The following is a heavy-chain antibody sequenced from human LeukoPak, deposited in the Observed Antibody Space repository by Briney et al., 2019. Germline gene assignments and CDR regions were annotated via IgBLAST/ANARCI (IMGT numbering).Heavy chain of an antibody. J-gene: IGHJ4*02. V-gene: IGHV3-33*08. CDR1: GFTFSSYA. CDR3: ARDGGYSYGSYFDY. CDR2: IWYDGSNK. D-gene: IGHD5-18*01. Sequence: PGGSLRLSCAASGFTFSSYAMHWVRQAPGKGLEWVAVIWYDGSNKYYADSVKGRFTISRDNSKNTLYLQMNSLRAEDTAVYYCARDGGYSYGSYFDYWGQGTLVTVSS.